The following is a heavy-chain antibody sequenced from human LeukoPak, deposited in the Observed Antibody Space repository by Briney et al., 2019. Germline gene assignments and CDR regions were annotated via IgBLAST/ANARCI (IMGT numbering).Heavy chain of an antibody. D-gene: IGHD3-22*01. CDR2: IIPIFGTA. V-gene: IGHV1-69*13. J-gene: IGHJ4*02. CDR3: ATLLKYYYDSSATTPFDY. Sequence: GASVKVSCKASGYTFTGYYMHWVRQAPGQGLEWMGGIIPIFGTANYAQKFQGRVTITADESTSTAYMELSSLRSEDTAVYYCATLLKYYYDSSATTPFDYWGQGTLVTVSS. CDR1: GYTFTGYY.